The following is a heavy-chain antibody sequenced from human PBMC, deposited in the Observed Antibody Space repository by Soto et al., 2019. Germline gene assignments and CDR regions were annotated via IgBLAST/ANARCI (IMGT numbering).Heavy chain of an antibody. CDR3: AHSITRVRGVIIGWFDP. V-gene: IGHV2-5*02. D-gene: IGHD3-10*01. J-gene: IGHJ5*02. Sequence: QITLKESGPTLVKPTQTLTLTCTFSGFSLSTSGVGVGWIRQPPGKALEWLALIYWDDDKRYSPSLKSRLTITKDTSKNQVVLTMTNMDPVDPATYYCAHSITRVRGVIIGWFDPWGQGTLVTVSS. CDR2: IYWDDDK. CDR1: GFSLSTSGVG.